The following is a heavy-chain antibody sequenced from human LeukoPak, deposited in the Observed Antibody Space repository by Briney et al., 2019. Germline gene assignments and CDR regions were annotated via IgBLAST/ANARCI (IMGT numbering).Heavy chain of an antibody. D-gene: IGHD1-26*01. CDR3: ARALRSGSYYEVDN. V-gene: IGHV1-2*02. J-gene: IGHJ4*02. Sequence: SVKVSCKASGYTFTGYYMHWVRQAPGQGLEWMGWINPNSGGTNYAQKFQGRVTMTRDTSISTAYMELSRLRIDDTAVYYCARALRSGSYYEVDNWGQGTLVTVSS. CDR2: INPNSGGT. CDR1: GYTFTGYY.